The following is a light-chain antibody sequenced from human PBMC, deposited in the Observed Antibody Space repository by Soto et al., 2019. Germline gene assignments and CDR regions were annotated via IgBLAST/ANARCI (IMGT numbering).Light chain of an antibody. CDR1: SSDVGSYNL. J-gene: IGLJ1*01. CDR3: CSYAGSSTYV. CDR2: EVS. Sequence: QSVLTQPASVSESHGQSITISCTGTSSDVGSYNLVSWYQQHPGKAPKVMIYEVSKRPSGVSNRFSGSKSGNTASLTISGLQAEDEADYYCCSYAGSSTYVFGTGTNVTVL. V-gene: IGLV2-23*02.